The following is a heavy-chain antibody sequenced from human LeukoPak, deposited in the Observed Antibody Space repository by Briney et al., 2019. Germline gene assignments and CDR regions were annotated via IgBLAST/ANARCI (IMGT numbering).Heavy chain of an antibody. CDR3: ARDRVVVVVAAIGWADNDAFDI. V-gene: IGHV4-59*01. Sequence: SETLSLTCTVSGGSISRYYWTWIRQPPGKGLEWIGYVYDSGSTNYNPSLKSRVTISVDTSKNQFSLKLSSVTAADTAVYYCARDRVVVVVAAIGWADNDAFDIWGQGTMVTVSS. J-gene: IGHJ3*02. CDR2: VYDSGST. CDR1: GGSISRYY. D-gene: IGHD2-15*01.